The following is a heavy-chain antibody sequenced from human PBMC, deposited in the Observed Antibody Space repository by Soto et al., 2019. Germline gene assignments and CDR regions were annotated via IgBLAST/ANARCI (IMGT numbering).Heavy chain of an antibody. D-gene: IGHD3-10*01. CDR2: ISDYNGNT. CDR3: ARDGYYDSGSYGMDV. CDR1: GYTFSNYA. V-gene: IGHV1-18*01. Sequence: ASVKVSCKASGYTFSNYAMHWVRQAPGQGFEWMGWISDYNGNTNYAQKFQGRVIMTTDTSTKTAYMVLRSLRFDDTAVYYCARDGYYDSGSYGMDVWGQGTTVTVSS. J-gene: IGHJ6*02.